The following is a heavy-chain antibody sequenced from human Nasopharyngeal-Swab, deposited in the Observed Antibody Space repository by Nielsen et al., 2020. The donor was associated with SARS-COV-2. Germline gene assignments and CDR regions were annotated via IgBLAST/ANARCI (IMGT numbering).Heavy chain of an antibody. V-gene: IGHV3-23*01. D-gene: IGHD5-18*01. CDR3: AKGGGGYNYGALDY. J-gene: IGHJ4*02. CDR1: GFTFPNYA. Sequence: GESLKISCAASGFTFPNYAMSWVRQAPGKGLEWVSTISGTGGSTYYADSVKGRFTIPRDNSKNTLYLQMNSLRAEDTAVYYCAKGGGGYNYGALDYWGQGTLVTVSS. CDR2: ISGTGGST.